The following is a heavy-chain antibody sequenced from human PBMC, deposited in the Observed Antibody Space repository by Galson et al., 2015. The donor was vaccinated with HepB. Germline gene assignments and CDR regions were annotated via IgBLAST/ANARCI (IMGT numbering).Heavy chain of an antibody. J-gene: IGHJ4*02. CDR3: ARDPPGVVVTAILYYFDY. D-gene: IGHD2-21*02. Sequence: SLRLSCAASGFTFSSYAMHWVRQAPGKGLEWVAVISYDGSNKYYADSVKGRFTISRDNSKNTLYLQMYSLRAEDTAVYYCARDPPGVVVTAILYYFDYWGQGTLVTVSS. CDR2: ISYDGSNK. CDR1: GFTFSSYA. V-gene: IGHV3-30*04.